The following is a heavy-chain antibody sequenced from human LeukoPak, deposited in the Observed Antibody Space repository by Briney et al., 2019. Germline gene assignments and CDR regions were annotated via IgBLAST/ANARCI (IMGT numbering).Heavy chain of an antibody. J-gene: IGHJ4*02. CDR2: ISSSSASI. CDR3: ARALFDLSTGYYPYLDY. V-gene: IGHV3-21*01. D-gene: IGHD3-9*01. CDR1: GFTFSDYS. Sequence: GGSLRLSCAASGFTFSDYSINRVRQAPGTGLEWVSSISSSSASISYADSVKGRFTISRDNAKNSLYLQMSSLRAEDTAVYYCARALFDLSTGYYPYLDYWGPGTLVTVSS.